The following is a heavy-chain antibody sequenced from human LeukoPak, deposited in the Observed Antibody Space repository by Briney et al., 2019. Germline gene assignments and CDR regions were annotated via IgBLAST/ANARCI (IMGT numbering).Heavy chain of an antibody. CDR3: ARGFRDTAMFLDY. Sequence: GGSLRLSCAASGFTFSSYEMNWVRQAPGKGLEWISAISGSSSNVYYAASVRGRFTISRDNAENSLYLQLNTMRAEDTAVYYCARGFRDTAMFLDYWGQGTLVTVSS. J-gene: IGHJ4*02. V-gene: IGHV3-48*03. CDR1: GFTFSSYE. D-gene: IGHD5-18*01. CDR2: ISGSSSNV.